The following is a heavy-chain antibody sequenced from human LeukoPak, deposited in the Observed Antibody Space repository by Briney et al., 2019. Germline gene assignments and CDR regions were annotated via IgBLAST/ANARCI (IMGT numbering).Heavy chain of an antibody. J-gene: IGHJ4*02. Sequence: ASVKVSCKASGYTFTGYYMHWVRQAPGQGLEWRGWINPNSGGTNYAQKFQGWVTMTRDTSISTAYMELSRLRSDDTAVYYCARSRSVAGYYFDYWGQGTLVTVSS. CDR1: GYTFTGYY. D-gene: IGHD6-19*01. V-gene: IGHV1-2*04. CDR3: ARSRSVAGYYFDY. CDR2: INPNSGGT.